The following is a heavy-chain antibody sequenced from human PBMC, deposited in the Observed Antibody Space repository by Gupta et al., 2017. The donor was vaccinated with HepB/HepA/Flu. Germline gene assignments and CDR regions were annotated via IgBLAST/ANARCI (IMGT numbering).Heavy chain of an antibody. CDR3: GRDVWD. Sequence: EVQLVESGGGLVQPGGSLRLSCAASGFTFSSYEMNWVRQAPGKGLEWVSYISTRGRTIYYAESVKGRVTIARDNTKRSLYMQMNSLRAEDTAGDDCGRDVWDGGQGTLVTVSS. CDR2: ISTRGRTI. J-gene: IGHJ4*02. D-gene: IGHD3-16*01. V-gene: IGHV3-48*03. CDR1: GFTFSSYE.